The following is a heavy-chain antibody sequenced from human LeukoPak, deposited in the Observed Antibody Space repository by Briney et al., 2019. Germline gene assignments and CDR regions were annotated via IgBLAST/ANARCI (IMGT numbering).Heavy chain of an antibody. Sequence: RTGGSLRLSCAASGFTFSSYGMSWVRQAPGKGLEWVSTISNSDGNTYYADSVKGRFTISRDNSKNTLYLQIYTLTAEDTAIYYCAKATGNLGNWGQGTQVTVSS. CDR1: GFTFSSYG. D-gene: IGHD1-1*01. CDR2: ISNSDGNT. V-gene: IGHV3-23*01. J-gene: IGHJ4*02. CDR3: AKATGNLGN.